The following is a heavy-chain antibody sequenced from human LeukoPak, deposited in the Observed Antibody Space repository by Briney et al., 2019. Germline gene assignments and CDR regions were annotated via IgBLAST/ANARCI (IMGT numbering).Heavy chain of an antibody. D-gene: IGHD6-19*01. V-gene: IGHV3-74*01. CDR3: AIVLAVPGSSILRS. Sequence: PGGSLRLSCAASGFTFSSYWMHWVRQVPGKGLVWLSRISSDGSSTDYAESVKGRFNISRDNTKNTLYLQMNSLTVEDTAVYYCAIVLAVPGSSILRSWGQGTLVTVSS. CDR2: ISSDGSST. J-gene: IGHJ5*02. CDR1: GFTFSSYW.